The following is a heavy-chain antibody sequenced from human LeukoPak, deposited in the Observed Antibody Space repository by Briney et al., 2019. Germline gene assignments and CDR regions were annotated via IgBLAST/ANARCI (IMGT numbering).Heavy chain of an antibody. CDR3: ASSSGWQYYFDY. V-gene: IGHV4-39*01. Sequence: SETLSLTCTVSGDSISSSSYYWGWIRQLPGKGLEWIGNIYYSGSTYYNPSLKSRVTISVDTSKNQFSLKLSSVTAADTALYYCASSSGWQYYFDYWGRGTLVTVSS. D-gene: IGHD6-19*01. CDR1: GDSISSSSYY. J-gene: IGHJ4*02. CDR2: IYYSGST.